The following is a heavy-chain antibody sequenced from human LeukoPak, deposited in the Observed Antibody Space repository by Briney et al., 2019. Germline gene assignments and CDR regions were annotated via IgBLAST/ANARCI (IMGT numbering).Heavy chain of an antibody. CDR2: IYYSGST. CDR1: GGSISSYY. V-gene: IGHV4-59*01. CDR3: ARSIAARSPWVDY. J-gene: IGHJ4*02. Sequence: SETLSLTCTVSGGSISSYYWSWIRQPPGKGLEWIGYIYYSGSTNYNPSLKSRVTISVDTSKNQFSLKLSSVTAADTAVYYCARSIAARSPWVDYWGQGTLVTVSS. D-gene: IGHD6-6*01.